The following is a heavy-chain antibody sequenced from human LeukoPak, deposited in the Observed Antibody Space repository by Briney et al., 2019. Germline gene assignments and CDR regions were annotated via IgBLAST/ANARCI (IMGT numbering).Heavy chain of an antibody. V-gene: IGHV3-74*01. J-gene: IGHJ4*02. CDR3: ARLRCDVGDYYSAGQNF. CDR2: INSDGSST. Sequence: PGGSLRLSCAASGFTFTTYWMHWVRHAPGQGLVWVSRINSDGSSTSYADSVKGRFSISRDNARNTLYLQMNSLRAEDTAVYFCARLRCDVGDYYSAGQNFWGQGTLVTVSS. D-gene: IGHD2-21*02. CDR1: GFTFTTYW.